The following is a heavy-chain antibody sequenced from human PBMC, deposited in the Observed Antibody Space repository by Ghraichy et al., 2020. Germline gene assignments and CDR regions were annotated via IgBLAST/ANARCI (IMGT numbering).Heavy chain of an antibody. CDR3: AKVLLFCSGGNCYRNFDY. J-gene: IGHJ4*02. V-gene: IGHV3-23*01. CDR1: GFTFSNFA. Sequence: GGSLRLSCAASGFTFSNFAMNWVRQAPGKGLEWVSIIHNGGDRYYADSVKGRFTISRDNSKNTLSLQMNSLRAEDTAVYYCAKVLLFCSGGNCYRNFDYWGRGTLVTVSS. D-gene: IGHD2-15*01. CDR2: IHNGGDR.